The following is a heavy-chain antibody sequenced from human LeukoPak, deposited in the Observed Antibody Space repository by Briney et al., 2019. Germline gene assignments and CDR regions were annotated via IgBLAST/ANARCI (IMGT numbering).Heavy chain of an antibody. V-gene: IGHV4-34*01. Sequence: SETLSLTCAVYGGSFSGYYWSWIRQPPGKGLEWIGEINHSGSTNYNPSLKSRVTISVDTSKNQFSLKLSSVTAADTAVYYCARGKRAEMASKGWFDPWGQGTLVTVSS. CDR1: GGSFSGYY. D-gene: IGHD5-24*01. CDR3: ARGKRAEMASKGWFDP. J-gene: IGHJ5*02. CDR2: INHSGST.